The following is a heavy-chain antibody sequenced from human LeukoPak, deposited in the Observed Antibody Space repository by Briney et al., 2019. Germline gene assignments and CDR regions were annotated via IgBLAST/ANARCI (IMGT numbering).Heavy chain of an antibody. V-gene: IGHV1-2*02. CDR2: INPHSGGT. CDR3: AKRFERTYYFDY. Sequence: ASVKVSCKASGYTFTGYYMHWVRQAPGQGLEWMGWINPHSGGTNYAQKFQGRVTMTRGTSISTAYMELSSLRSDDTAMYYCAKRFERTYYFDYWGQGTLVTVSS. J-gene: IGHJ4*02. D-gene: IGHD3-10*01. CDR1: GYTFTGYY.